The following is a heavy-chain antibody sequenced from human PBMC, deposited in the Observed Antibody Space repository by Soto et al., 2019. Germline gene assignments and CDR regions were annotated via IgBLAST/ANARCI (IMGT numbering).Heavy chain of an antibody. Sequence: PSETLSLTCAVYGGSFSGYYWSWIRQPPGKGLEWIGEINHSGSTNYNPSLKSRVTISVDTSKNQFSLKLSSVTAADTAVYYCARGQGKQHINWLDPWGQGTLVTVSS. D-gene: IGHD6-13*01. CDR3: ARGQGKQHINWLDP. V-gene: IGHV4-34*01. J-gene: IGHJ5*02. CDR1: GGSFSGYY. CDR2: INHSGST.